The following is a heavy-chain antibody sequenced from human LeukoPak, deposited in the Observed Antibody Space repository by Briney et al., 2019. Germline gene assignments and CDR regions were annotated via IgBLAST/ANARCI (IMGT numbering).Heavy chain of an antibody. CDR2: ISSSSSYI. CDR1: GFTFSSYS. Sequence: GGSLRLSCAASGFTFSSYSMNWVHQAPGKGLEWVSSISSSSSYIYYADSVKGRFTISRDNAKNSLYVQMNSLRAEDTAVYYCARDPYSGLFDSWGQGTLVTVSS. J-gene: IGHJ4*02. V-gene: IGHV3-21*01. D-gene: IGHD4-11*01. CDR3: ARDPYSGLFDS.